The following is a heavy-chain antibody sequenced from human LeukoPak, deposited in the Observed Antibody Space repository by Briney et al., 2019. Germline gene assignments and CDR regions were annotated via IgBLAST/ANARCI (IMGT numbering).Heavy chain of an antibody. CDR2: IHHTGHI. J-gene: IGHJ4*02. V-gene: IGHV4-34*01. Sequence: SETLSLTCAVYGGSFSNYFWNWIRQPPGKGLEWIAEIHHTGHINYNPSLKSRVTVSEDRSKNQFSLKLTSVTAADTAVYYCALFEVVVGSTQDFWGQGTLVTVSS. CDR3: ALFEVVVGSTQDF. D-gene: IGHD2-15*01. CDR1: GGSFSNYF.